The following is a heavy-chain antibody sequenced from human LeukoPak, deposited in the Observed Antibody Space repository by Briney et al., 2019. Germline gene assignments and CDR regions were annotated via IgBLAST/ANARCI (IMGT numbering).Heavy chain of an antibody. V-gene: IGHV3-7*01. Sequence: HAGGSLRLSCTGSGFMFNAYWVSWVRKAPGMGLEWVGKIRQDGGEIFYVDSVRGRFTISRDNAKNSVYLQLNSLRAEDTAVYYCARADLEWYLDLWGRGTLVTVSS. CDR2: IRQDGGEI. CDR1: GFMFNAYW. CDR3: ARADLEWYLDL. J-gene: IGHJ2*01.